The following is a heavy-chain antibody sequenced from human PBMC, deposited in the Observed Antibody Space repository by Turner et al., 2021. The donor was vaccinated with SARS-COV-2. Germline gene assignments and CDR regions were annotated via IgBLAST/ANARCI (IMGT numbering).Heavy chain of an antibody. D-gene: IGHD3-22*01. J-gene: IGHJ5*02. CDR2: IYYSGST. CDR1: GGSISSGGYY. Sequence: QLQLQESGPGLVKPSQTLSLTCTVSGGSISSGGYYWSWIRQHPGKGLEWIGHIYYSGSTYYNPSLKSRVTISVDTSKNQFSLKLSSVTAADTAVYYCARLSRLLPNNWFDPWGQGTLVTVSS. CDR3: ARLSRLLPNNWFDP. V-gene: IGHV4-31*03.